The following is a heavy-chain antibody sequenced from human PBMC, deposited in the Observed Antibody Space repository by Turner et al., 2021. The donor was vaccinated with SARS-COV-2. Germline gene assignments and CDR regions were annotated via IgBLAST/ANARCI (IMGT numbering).Heavy chain of an antibody. J-gene: IGHJ4*02. CDR1: GYTLTELS. CDR3: LGRDIVVVLVAISEVDY. CDR2: FDPEDGET. Sequence: QVQLVQSGAEVKKPGASVKVSCTVSGYTLTELSMHWVRQAPGKGLEWMGGFDPEDGETIYAQKFQGRVTMTEDTSTDTAYMELSSLRSEDTAVYYCLGRDIVVVLVAISEVDYWGQGTLVTVSS. D-gene: IGHD2-2*01. V-gene: IGHV1-24*01.